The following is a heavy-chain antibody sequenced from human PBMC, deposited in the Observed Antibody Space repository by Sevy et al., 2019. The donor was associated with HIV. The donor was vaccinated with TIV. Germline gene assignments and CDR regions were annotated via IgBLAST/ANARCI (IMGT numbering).Heavy chain of an antibody. V-gene: IGHV4-39*01. Sequence: SESLSLTCTVSGGSISSSSYYWGWIRQPPGKGLEWIGSIYYSGSTYSNPSLKSRVTISVDTSKNQFSLKLSSVTAADTAVYYCARHYYYSTPYYFDYWGHGTLVTVSS. J-gene: IGHJ4*01. CDR3: ARHYYYSTPYYFDY. D-gene: IGHD3-22*01. CDR1: GGSISSSSYY. CDR2: IYYSGST.